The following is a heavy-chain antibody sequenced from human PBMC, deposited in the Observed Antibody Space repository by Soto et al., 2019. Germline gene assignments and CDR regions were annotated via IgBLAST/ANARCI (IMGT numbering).Heavy chain of an antibody. Sequence: SETLSLTCAVSGGSIIGSSWWSWIRQSPGKGLEWIGEIYHSGSTNYNPSLKSRVSISVDTSKNQFSLEIYSVTASDTAIYYCARDPGRAVALDWGEGTLVTVSS. CDR3: ARDPGRAVALD. CDR1: GGSIIGSSW. J-gene: IGHJ4*02. CDR2: IYHSGST. D-gene: IGHD6-19*01. V-gene: IGHV4-4*02.